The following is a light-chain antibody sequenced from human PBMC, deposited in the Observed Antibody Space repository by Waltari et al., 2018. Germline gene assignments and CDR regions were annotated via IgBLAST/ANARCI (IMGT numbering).Light chain of an antibody. J-gene: IGLJ2*01. V-gene: IGLV2-8*01. Sequence: QSALTQPPSASGSPGQSVTISCTGTSSDVGGYNYVSWYQQHPGKAPKVIIFEVSKRPSGVPDRFSGSKSGNTASLTVSGLQAEDEADYFCSSYAGSDNPNVVFGGGTKLIVL. CDR2: EVS. CDR3: SSYAGSDNPNVV. CDR1: SSDVGGYNY.